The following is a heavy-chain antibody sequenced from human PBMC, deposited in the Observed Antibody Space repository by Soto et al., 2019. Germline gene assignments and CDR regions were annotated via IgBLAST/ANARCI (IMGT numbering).Heavy chain of an antibody. V-gene: IGHV4-59*08. CDR2: IYYSGST. Sequence: ETLSLTCTVSGGSISSYYLSWIRQPPGKGLEWIGYIYYSGSTNYNPSLKSRVTISVDTSKNQFSLKLSSVTAADTAVYYCARHLEYYFDYWGQGTLVTVSS. CDR1: GGSISSYY. J-gene: IGHJ4*02. CDR3: ARHLEYYFDY.